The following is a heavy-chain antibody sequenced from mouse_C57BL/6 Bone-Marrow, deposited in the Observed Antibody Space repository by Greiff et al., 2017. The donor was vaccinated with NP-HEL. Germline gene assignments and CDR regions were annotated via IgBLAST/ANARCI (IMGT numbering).Heavy chain of an antibody. Sequence: VQLVESGGGLVKPGGFLKLSCAASGFTFSSYTMSWVRQTPEKRLEWVATISGGGGNTYYPDSVKGRFTISRDNAKNTLYLQMSSLRSEDTALYYGARQYYGSRGYFDYWGQGTTLTVSS. V-gene: IGHV5-9*01. J-gene: IGHJ2*01. D-gene: IGHD1-1*01. CDR2: ISGGGGNT. CDR1: GFTFSSYT. CDR3: ARQYYGSRGYFDY.